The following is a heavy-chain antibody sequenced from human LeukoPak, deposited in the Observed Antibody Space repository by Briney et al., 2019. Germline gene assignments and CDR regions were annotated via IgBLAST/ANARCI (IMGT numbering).Heavy chain of an antibody. J-gene: IGHJ3*02. Sequence: PGGSLRLSCAASGFTFSSYWMHWVRHAPGKGLVRVSRINSDGSSTTYADSVKGRFTISRDNAKNTLYLQMNSLRAEDTAVYYCSTSFSSTEAFDIWGQGTMVTVSS. V-gene: IGHV3-74*01. CDR1: GFTFSSYW. CDR2: INSDGSST. CDR3: STSFSSTEAFDI.